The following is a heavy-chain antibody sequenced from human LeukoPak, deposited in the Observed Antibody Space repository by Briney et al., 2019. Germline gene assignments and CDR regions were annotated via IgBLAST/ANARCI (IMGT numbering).Heavy chain of an antibody. CDR1: GGSISPNY. J-gene: IGHJ5*02. V-gene: IGHV4-59*08. CDR3: ARHLPGYSNTWPGP. D-gene: IGHD4-11*01. CDR2: IYYTGGT. Sequence: SETLSLTCTVSGGSISPNYWSWMRQSPGKGPEYVGYIYYTGGTNYNPSLKSRVTVSLDAPRNQFSLKLRSVTAADTAVYYCARHLPGYSNTWPGPWGQGNLVTVSS.